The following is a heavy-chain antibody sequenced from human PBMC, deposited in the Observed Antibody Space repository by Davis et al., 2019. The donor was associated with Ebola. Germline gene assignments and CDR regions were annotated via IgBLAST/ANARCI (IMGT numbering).Heavy chain of an antibody. CDR2: ISSSGSTI. CDR3: ARGRYSSSSVYFDY. D-gene: IGHD6-6*01. V-gene: IGHV3-48*02. J-gene: IGHJ4*02. CDR1: GSIFSSYG. Sequence: GESLKISCAASGSIFSSYGMNWVRQAPGKGLEWVSYISSSGSTIYYADSVKGRFTISRDNAKNSLYLQMNSLRDEDTAVYYCARGRYSSSSVYFDYWGQGTLVTVSS.